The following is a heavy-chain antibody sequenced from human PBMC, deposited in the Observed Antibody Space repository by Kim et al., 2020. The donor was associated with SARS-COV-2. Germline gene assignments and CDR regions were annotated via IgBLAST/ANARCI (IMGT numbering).Heavy chain of an antibody. J-gene: IGHJ4*02. Sequence: GGSLRLSCAASGFTFSSYGMHWVRQAPGKGLEWVAVISYDGSNKYYADSVKGRFTISRDNSKNTLYLQMNSLRAEDTAVYYCAKDGSSGYYYGDFDYWGQGTLVTVSS. CDR2: ISYDGSNK. D-gene: IGHD3-22*01. V-gene: IGHV3-30*18. CDR1: GFTFSSYG. CDR3: AKDGSSGYYYGDFDY.